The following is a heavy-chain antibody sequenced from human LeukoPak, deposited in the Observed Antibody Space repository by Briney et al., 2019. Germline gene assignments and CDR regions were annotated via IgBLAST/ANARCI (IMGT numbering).Heavy chain of an antibody. CDR1: GGSNSSYY. CDR3: AREESLYSSSWYYYYYGMDV. V-gene: IGHV4-4*07. Sequence: SETLSLTCTVSGGSNSSYYWSWIRQPAGKGLEWIGRIYTSGSTNYNPSLKSRVTMSVDTSKNQFSLKLSSVTAADTAVYYCAREESLYSSSWYYYYYGMDVWGQGTTVTVSS. D-gene: IGHD6-13*01. CDR2: IYTSGST. J-gene: IGHJ6*02.